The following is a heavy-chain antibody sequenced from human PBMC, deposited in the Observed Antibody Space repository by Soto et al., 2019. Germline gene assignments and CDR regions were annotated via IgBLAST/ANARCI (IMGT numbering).Heavy chain of an antibody. J-gene: IGHJ4*02. CDR2: IKSKTDGGTT. D-gene: IGHD3-10*01. CDR3: TTDLGRGVRGGKGY. CDR1: GFTFSNAW. V-gene: IGHV3-15*01. Sequence: EVQLVESGGGLVKPGGSLRLSCAASGFTFSNAWMSWVRQAPGKGLEWVGRIKSKTDGGTTDYAAPVKGRFTISRDDSKNTLYLQMNSLKTEDTAVYYCTTDLGRGVRGGKGYGGQGNLVTVSS.